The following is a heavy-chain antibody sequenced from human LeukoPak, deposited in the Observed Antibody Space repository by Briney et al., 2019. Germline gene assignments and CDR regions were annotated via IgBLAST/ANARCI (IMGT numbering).Heavy chain of an antibody. CDR2: ISSSSSYI. CDR1: GFTFSSYS. D-gene: IGHD3-3*01. J-gene: IGHJ4*02. V-gene: IGHV3-21*01. Sequence: GGSLRLSCAASGFTFSSYSMNWVRQAPGEGLEWVSSISSSSSYIYYADSVKGRFTISRDNAKNSLYLQMNSLRAEDTAVYYCARDQLRYDFWSGQYYFDYWGQGTLVTVSS. CDR3: ARDQLRYDFWSGQYYFDY.